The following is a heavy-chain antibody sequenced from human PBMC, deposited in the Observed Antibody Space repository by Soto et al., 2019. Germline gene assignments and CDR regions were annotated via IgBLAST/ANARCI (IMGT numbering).Heavy chain of an antibody. J-gene: IGHJ6*02. CDR2: IYTSASI. V-gene: IGHV4-4*07. CDR1: GADINTYS. Sequence: NLSETLSLTCSVSGADINTYSWTWIRQPAGKGLEWIGRIYTSASINYNPSLKGRVTLSVDTSTNQVSLRLASVTAADTAIYYCARDREAGYNFYYGMDVWGQGTTVTV. D-gene: IGHD6-19*01. CDR3: ARDREAGYNFYYGMDV.